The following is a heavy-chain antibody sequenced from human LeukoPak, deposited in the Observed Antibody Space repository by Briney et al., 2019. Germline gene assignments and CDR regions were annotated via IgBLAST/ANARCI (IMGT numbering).Heavy chain of an antibody. D-gene: IGHD3-3*01. J-gene: IGHJ4*02. CDR3: ARTYDFWSGPFDY. CDR2: ISSSSSYI. Sequence: NAGGSLRLSCAASGFTFSSYSMNWVRQAPGKGLEWVSSISSSSSYIYYADSVKGRFTISRDNAKNSLYLQMNGLRAEDTAVYYCARTYDFWSGPFDYWGQGTLVTVSS. V-gene: IGHV3-21*01. CDR1: GFTFSSYS.